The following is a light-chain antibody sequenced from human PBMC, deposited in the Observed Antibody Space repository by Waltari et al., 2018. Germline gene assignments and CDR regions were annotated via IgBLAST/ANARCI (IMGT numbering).Light chain of an antibody. V-gene: IGLV4-69*01. J-gene: IGLJ3*02. CDR3: QTGGHGTWV. CDR2: ISSDGSH. CDR1: SGHSSNI. Sequence: TLDSGHSSNIVAWLQQQPEKGPRYLMKISSDGSHSKGDEIPDRFSGTISGAERCLTIASVQSEDEADYYCQTGGHGTWVFGGGTKLTVL.